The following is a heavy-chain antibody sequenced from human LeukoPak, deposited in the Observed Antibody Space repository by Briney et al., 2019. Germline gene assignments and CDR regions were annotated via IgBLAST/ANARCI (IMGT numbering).Heavy chain of an antibody. CDR2: IIPIFGTA. D-gene: IGHD3-9*01. CDR1: GGTFSSYA. J-gene: IGHJ4*02. V-gene: IGHV1-69*13. Sequence: SVKVSCKASGGTFSSYAISWVRQAPGQGLEWMGGIIPIFGTANYAQKFQGRVTITADESTSTAYMELSSLRSEDTAVYYCAREYYDILTGYYRGVNYFDYWGQGTLVTVSS. CDR3: AREYYDILTGYYRGVNYFDY.